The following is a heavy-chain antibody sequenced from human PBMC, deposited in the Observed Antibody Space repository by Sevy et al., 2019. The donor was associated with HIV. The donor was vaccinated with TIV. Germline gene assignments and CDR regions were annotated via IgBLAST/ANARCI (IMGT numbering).Heavy chain of an antibody. J-gene: IGHJ6*02. Sequence: ASVKVSCQSSGYNFNIYTIHWVRQARGQGLEWVERISPYDGDTDYAHNFHGRVSLTMDTSTSTAYLGLTSLRSDDTAVYFCTRAMWELLAGIAYYYSGMDVWGQGTTVTVSS. V-gene: IGHV1-18*01. D-gene: IGHD1-26*01. CDR3: TRAMWELLAGIAYYYSGMDV. CDR1: GYNFNIYT. CDR2: ISPYDGDT.